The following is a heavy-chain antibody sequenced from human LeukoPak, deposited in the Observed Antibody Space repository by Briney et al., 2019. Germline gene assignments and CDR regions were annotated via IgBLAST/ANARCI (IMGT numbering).Heavy chain of an antibody. CDR3: ACLAAIDY. D-gene: IGHD2-15*01. V-gene: IGHV3-21*01. CDR2: ISTSSTYI. Sequence: PGGSLRLSCAASGFTFSTYTMNWVRQAPGKGLEWVSSISTSSTYIYYADSVKGRFTISRDNAKNSLYLQMNSLRAEDTAVYYCACLAAIDYWGQGTLVTVSP. J-gene: IGHJ4*02. CDR1: GFTFSTYT.